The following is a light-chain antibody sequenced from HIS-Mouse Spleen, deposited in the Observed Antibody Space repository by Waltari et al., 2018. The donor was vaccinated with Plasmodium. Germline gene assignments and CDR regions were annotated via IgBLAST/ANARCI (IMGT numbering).Light chain of an antibody. CDR1: ALPKKY. Sequence: SYELTQPPSVSVSPGQTARITCSGDALPKKYAYWYQQKSGQAPVLVIYEDSKRPSGIPERFSGSSSGTMATLTISGAQVEDEADYYCQSADSSGTYRVFGGGTKLTVL. CDR3: QSADSSGTYRV. V-gene: IGLV3-10*01. J-gene: IGLJ2*01. CDR2: EDS.